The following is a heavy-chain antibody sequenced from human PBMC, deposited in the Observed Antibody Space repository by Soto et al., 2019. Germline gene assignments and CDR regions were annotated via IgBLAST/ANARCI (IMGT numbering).Heavy chain of an antibody. D-gene: IGHD3-22*01. Sequence: HGGSPRLSCAACGLTLSSYGMHWVRQAPGKGLEWVAVIWYDGSNKYYADSVKGRFTISRDNSNNTLYLQMNSLRAEDTAVYYCARGQFDDSSGGFDYWGQGTLVTVSS. CDR2: IWYDGSNK. V-gene: IGHV3-33*01. CDR1: GLTLSSYG. J-gene: IGHJ4*02. CDR3: ARGQFDDSSGGFDY.